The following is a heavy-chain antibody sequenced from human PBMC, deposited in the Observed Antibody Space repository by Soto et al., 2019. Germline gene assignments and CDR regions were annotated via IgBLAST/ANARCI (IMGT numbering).Heavy chain of an antibody. CDR1: GGSISSSSYY. V-gene: IGHV4-39*01. J-gene: IGHJ5*02. Sequence: SSETLSLTCTVSGGSISSSSYYWGWIRQPPGKGLEWIGSIYYSGSTYYNPSLKSRVTISVDTSKNQFSLKLTSVTAADTGVYYCARHPSDFWFDPWGQGTLVTVSS. CDR3: ARHPSDFWFDP. D-gene: IGHD2-21*02. CDR2: IYYSGST.